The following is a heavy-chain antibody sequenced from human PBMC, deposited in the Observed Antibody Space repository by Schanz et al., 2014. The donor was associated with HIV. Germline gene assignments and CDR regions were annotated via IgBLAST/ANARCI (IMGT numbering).Heavy chain of an antibody. CDR3: ARGAAEMATMTPWRY. J-gene: IGHJ4*02. D-gene: IGHD5-12*01. CDR1: GYTFSHYG. Sequence: QVQLLQSGPEVKRPGASVTVSCKTSGYTFSHYGVSWVRQAPGQGLEWMGWINPNSGGTNYAQKFQGRVTMTTDTSTSTAYMDLRSLRSDDTAVYYCARGAAEMATMTPWRYWGQGTLVTVSS. V-gene: IGHV1-18*01. CDR2: INPNSGGT.